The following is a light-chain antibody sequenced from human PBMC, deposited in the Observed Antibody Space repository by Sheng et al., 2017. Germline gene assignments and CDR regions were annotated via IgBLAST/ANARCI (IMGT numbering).Light chain of an antibody. CDR1: QAITTY. CDR2: GAS. Sequence: AIWMTQSPSLLSASAGDTVTITCQMSQAITTYLAWYQQKPGSAPKLLIYGASSLQSGSLRFSGSGSGTDFTLTITDIQSEDFATYYCQQYHTFPPTFGQGTKLEI. CDR3: QQYHTFPPT. J-gene: IGKJ2*01. V-gene: IGKV1D-8*02.